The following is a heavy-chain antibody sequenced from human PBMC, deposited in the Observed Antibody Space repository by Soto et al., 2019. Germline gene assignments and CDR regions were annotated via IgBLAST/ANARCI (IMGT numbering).Heavy chain of an antibody. CDR3: TVYYYDSSGLDY. J-gene: IGHJ4*02. CDR1: GFTFSNAW. V-gene: IGHV3-15*01. Sequence: AGGSLRLSCAASGFTFSNAWMSWVRQAPGKGLEWVGRIKSKTDGGTTDYAAPVKGRFTISRDDSKNTLYLQMNSLKTEDTAVYYCTVYYYDSSGLDYWGQGTLVTVSS. D-gene: IGHD3-22*01. CDR2: IKSKTDGGTT.